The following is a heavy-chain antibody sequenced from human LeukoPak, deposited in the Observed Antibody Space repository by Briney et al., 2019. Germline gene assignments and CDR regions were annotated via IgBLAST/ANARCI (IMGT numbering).Heavy chain of an antibody. CDR3: AGHHPRNTVDF. Sequence: SETLSLTCTVSGGSISSYYWSWIRQPPGKGLEWIGYISYSGSTNSNPSLKSRVTISLDTSKDQFSLKLSSVTAADTAVYYCAGHHPRNTVDFWGQGTLVTVSS. V-gene: IGHV4-59*08. J-gene: IGHJ4*02. CDR2: ISYSGST. CDR1: GGSISSYY. D-gene: IGHD2/OR15-2a*01.